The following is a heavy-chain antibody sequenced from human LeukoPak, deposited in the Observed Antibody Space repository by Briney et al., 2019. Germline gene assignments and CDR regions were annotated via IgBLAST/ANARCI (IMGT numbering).Heavy chain of an antibody. V-gene: IGHV3-73*01. J-gene: IGHJ4*02. Sequence: GGSLRLSCAASGFTFSGSAMHWVRQASGKGLEWVGRIRSKANSYATAYAASVKGRLTISRDDSKNTAYLQMNSLKTEDTAVYYCTRSHYYDSSGYPTLIDYWGQGTLVTVSS. D-gene: IGHD3-22*01. CDR2: IRSKANSYAT. CDR1: GFTFSGSA. CDR3: TRSHYYDSSGYPTLIDY.